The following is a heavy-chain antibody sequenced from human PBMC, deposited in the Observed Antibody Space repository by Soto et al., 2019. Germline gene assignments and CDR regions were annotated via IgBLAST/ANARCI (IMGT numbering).Heavy chain of an antibody. D-gene: IGHD6-19*01. CDR1: GFTFSNAW. V-gene: IGHV3-15*01. CDR3: TSEMRHTSGWNAPFDI. Sequence: WSLRLSCAASGFTFSNAWMSWVRQAPGKGLEWVGRIKSKTDGGTTDYAAPVKGRFTISKDDSKNTLYLQMNSLQTEDTAVYYCTSEMRHTSGWNAPFDIWGQGTMVTV. CDR2: IKSKTDGGTT. J-gene: IGHJ3*02.